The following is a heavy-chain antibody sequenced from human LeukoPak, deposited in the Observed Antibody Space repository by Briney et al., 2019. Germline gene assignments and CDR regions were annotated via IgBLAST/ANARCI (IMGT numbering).Heavy chain of an antibody. CDR2: IKQDGSEK. V-gene: IGHV3-7*05. D-gene: IGHD3-10*01. J-gene: IGHJ4*02. CDR1: GFTFSSYW. CDR3: ARESITLVRGNTGFDY. Sequence: SGGSLRLSCAASGFTFSSYWMSWVRQAPGKGLEWVANIKQDGSEKYYVDSVKGRFTISRDNAKNSLYLQMNSLRAEDTAIYYCARESITLVRGNTGFDYWGQGTLVTVSS.